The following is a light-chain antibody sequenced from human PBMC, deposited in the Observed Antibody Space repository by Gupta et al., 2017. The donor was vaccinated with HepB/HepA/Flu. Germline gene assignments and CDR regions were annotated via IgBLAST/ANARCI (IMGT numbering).Light chain of an antibody. CDR2: AAS. V-gene: IGKV1-8*01. CDR3: QQDYSYPLT. CDR1: QGISSY. J-gene: IGKJ3*01. Sequence: AIRMTQSPSSFSASTGDRVTITCRASQGISSYLAWYQQKPGKAPKLLIYAASTLQSGVPSRFSGSGSGTXFTLTIXCLQSEDFATYYCQQDYSYPLTFGXGTKVDIK.